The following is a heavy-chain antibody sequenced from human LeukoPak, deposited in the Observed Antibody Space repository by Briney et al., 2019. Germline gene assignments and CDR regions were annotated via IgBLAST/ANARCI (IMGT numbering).Heavy chain of an antibody. D-gene: IGHD6-13*01. CDR2: ITNTGSTI. V-gene: IGHV3-11*01. Sequence: GGSLRLSCAASGFTFSDYYMSWIRQAPGKGLEWVSYITNTGSTIYYADSVKGRFTISRDNAQNSLYLQMNSLRAEDTAVYYCAGETGDSSSWSDGFDIWGQGTMVTVSS. CDR1: GFTFSDYY. J-gene: IGHJ3*02. CDR3: AGETGDSSSWSDGFDI.